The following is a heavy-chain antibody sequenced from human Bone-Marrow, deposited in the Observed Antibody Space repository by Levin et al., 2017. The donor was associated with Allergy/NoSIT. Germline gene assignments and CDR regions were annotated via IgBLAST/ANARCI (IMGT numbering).Heavy chain of an antibody. CDR1: GFTFTNYW. J-gene: IGHJ3*02. CDR3: ARTPDTVGSGYDVNVFEI. D-gene: IGHD3-22*01. V-gene: IGHV5-51*01. CDR2: IFPGDSDT. Sequence: PGGSLRLSCKGSGFTFTNYWIGWVRQMPGKGLDWMGIIFPGDSDTRYSPSFQGHVTMSVDKSINTAYLQWSSLKASDTAIYFCARTPDTVGSGYDVNVFEIWGQGTVVTVSS.